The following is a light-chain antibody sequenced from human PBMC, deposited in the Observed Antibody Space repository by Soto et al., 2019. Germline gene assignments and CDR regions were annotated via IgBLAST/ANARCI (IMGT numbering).Light chain of an antibody. CDR2: WAS. J-gene: IGKJ3*01. CDR1: QSVLYSSNNKNY. Sequence: DIVMTQSPDSLAVSLGERATINCKSSQSVLYSSNNKNYLAWYQQKPGQPPKLLIYWASTRESGVPDRFSGSGSGTDFTLTISSLQAEDVAVYYCQLLSDWPPTFGPGTKMDF. CDR3: QLLSDWPPT. V-gene: IGKV4-1*01.